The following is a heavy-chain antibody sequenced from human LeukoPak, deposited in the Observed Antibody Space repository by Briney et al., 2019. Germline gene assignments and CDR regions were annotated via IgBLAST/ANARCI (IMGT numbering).Heavy chain of an antibody. V-gene: IGHV3-48*03. D-gene: IGHD4-17*01. CDR3: AREDHYGDYFDY. CDR2: ISSSGSTI. J-gene: IGHJ4*02. CDR1: GFTFSSYE. Sequence: PGGSLRLSCAASGFTFSSYEMNWVRQAPGKGLEWVSYISSSGSTIYYADSVKGRFTISRDNAKNSLYLQMNSLKAEDTAVYYCAREDHYGDYFDYWGQGTLVTVSS.